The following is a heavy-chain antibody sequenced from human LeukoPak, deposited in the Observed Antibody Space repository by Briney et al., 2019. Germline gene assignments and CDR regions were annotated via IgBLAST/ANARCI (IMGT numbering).Heavy chain of an antibody. Sequence: GGSLRLSCAASGFTFSIYAMTWVRQAPGKGLEWVSSISGSGGSANYADSVQGRFTISRDNSKNTLYLQMNSLRAEDTALYYCANHLSSGWYYFDYWGQGTLVTVSS. CDR1: GFTFSIYA. J-gene: IGHJ4*02. V-gene: IGHV3-23*01. CDR2: ISGSGGSA. D-gene: IGHD6-19*01. CDR3: ANHLSSGWYYFDY.